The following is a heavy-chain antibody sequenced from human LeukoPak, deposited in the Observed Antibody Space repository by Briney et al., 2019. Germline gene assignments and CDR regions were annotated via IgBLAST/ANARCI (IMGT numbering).Heavy chain of an antibody. D-gene: IGHD3-22*01. J-gene: IGHJ4*02. V-gene: IGHV1-2*02. CDR3: ARVISAYYPL. CDR1: GHTLRDYH. Sequence: ASVRVSCKTLGHTLRDYHIYWVRQAPGQGLEWMGWINLNSGVTDHAEKFQGRVTMTRDTSISTAYMELNRLTSDDTAVYFCARVISAYYPLWGQGTQVTVSS. CDR2: INLNSGVT.